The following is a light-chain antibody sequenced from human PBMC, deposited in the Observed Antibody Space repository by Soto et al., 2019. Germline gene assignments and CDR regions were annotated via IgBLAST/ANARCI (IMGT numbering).Light chain of an antibody. Sequence: QSLLTQPPSVSGAPGRRVIVACTGSTSNIGAGYDVHWYQQLPGTSPKLLIFANSNRPSGVPDRFSASRSGSSASLTITGLQAEDEADYYCQSYDTSLSGSYVFGSGTKVTVL. J-gene: IGLJ1*01. CDR1: TSNIGAGYD. V-gene: IGLV1-40*01. CDR2: ANS. CDR3: QSYDTSLSGSYV.